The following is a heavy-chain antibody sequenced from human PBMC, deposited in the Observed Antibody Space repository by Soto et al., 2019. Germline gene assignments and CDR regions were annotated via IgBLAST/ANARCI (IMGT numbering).Heavy chain of an antibody. Sequence: GGSLRLSCAASGFTFSSYWMHWVRQAPGKGLVWDSRINSDGSSTSYADSVKGRFTISRDNAKNTLYLQMNSLRAEDTAVYYCAPTRVYAFDIWGQGTTVTISS. V-gene: IGHV3-74*01. CDR1: GFTFSSYW. J-gene: IGHJ3*02. CDR2: INSDGSST. CDR3: APTRVYAFDI.